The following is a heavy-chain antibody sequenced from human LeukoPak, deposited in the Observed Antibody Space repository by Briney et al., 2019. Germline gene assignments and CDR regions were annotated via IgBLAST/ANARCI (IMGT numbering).Heavy chain of an antibody. V-gene: IGHV3-48*02. Sequence: GGSLRLSCAASGFIFSSYSMNWVRQAPGKGLEWISYTSSSSRTIYYADSVKGRFTISRANAKNSLYLQMNSLRDEDTAVYYCATRPSYYYDNSGFTPLDSWGQGTLVTVSS. J-gene: IGHJ4*02. D-gene: IGHD3-22*01. CDR1: GFIFSSYS. CDR3: ATRPSYYYDNSGFTPLDS. CDR2: TSSSSRTI.